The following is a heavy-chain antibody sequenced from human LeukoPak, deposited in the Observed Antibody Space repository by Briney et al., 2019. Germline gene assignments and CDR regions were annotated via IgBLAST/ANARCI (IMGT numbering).Heavy chain of an antibody. D-gene: IGHD1-26*01. V-gene: IGHV3-53*01. CDR3: ARGGRYLSAFDI. Sequence: GGSLRLSCAASGFTVSSNYMSWVRQAPGKGLEWVSIIYSGGSTFYADSVKGRFTISRDNSKNTLYLQMNSLRAEDTAVYYCARGGRYLSAFDIWGQGTMVTVSS. J-gene: IGHJ3*02. CDR2: IYSGGST. CDR1: GFTVSSNY.